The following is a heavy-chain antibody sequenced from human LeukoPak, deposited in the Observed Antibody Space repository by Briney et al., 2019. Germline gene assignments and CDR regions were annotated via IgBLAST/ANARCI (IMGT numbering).Heavy chain of an antibody. Sequence: GGSLRLSCAASGFTFDDYGMSWVRQAPGKGLEWVSGINWNGASTGYADSVKGRFTISRDNAKNSLYLQMNSLRAEDTAVYYCARVPWADAFDIWGQGTMVTVSS. J-gene: IGHJ3*02. D-gene: IGHD7-27*01. CDR3: ARVPWADAFDI. CDR2: INWNGAST. CDR1: GFTFDDYG. V-gene: IGHV3-20*04.